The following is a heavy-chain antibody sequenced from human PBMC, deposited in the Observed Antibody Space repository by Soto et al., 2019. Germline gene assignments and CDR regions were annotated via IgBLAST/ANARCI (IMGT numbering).Heavy chain of an antibody. CDR2: ISSSSSYI. V-gene: IGHV3-21*01. J-gene: IGHJ4*02. CDR1: GFSFSIYS. Sequence: EVQLVESGGGLVKPGGSLRLSCAASGFSFSIYSMNWVRQAPGEGLEWVSSISSSSSYIYYADSVKGRFTISRDNAKNSLYLQVNSLRAEDTAVYYCARALGNRPTGYWGQGTLVTVSS. D-gene: IGHD1-1*01. CDR3: ARALGNRPTGY.